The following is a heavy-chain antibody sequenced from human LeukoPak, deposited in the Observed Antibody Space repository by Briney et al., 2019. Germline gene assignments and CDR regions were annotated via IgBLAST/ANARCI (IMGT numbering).Heavy chain of an antibody. CDR2: IIPIFGTA. Sequence: GASVKVSCKASGGTFSSYAISWVRQAPGQGLEWMGRIIPIFGTANYAQKFQGRVTITTDESTSTAYMELSSLRSGDTAVYYCARERSSSDFDYWGQGTLVTVSS. CDR1: GGTFSSYA. J-gene: IGHJ4*02. V-gene: IGHV1-69*05. CDR3: ARERSSSDFDY. D-gene: IGHD6-13*01.